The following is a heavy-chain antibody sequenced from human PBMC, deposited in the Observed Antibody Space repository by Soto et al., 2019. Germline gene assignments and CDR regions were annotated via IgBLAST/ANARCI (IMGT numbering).Heavy chain of an antibody. CDR1: GGTFSSYA. J-gene: IGHJ4*02. D-gene: IGHD6-13*01. CDR3: ATGRSSSWYFLFDY. Sequence: QVQLVQSGAEVKKPGSSVKVSCKASGGTFSSYAISWVRQAPGQGLEWMGGIIPIFGTANYAQKFQGGVTITADESTSTAYMELSSLISEDTAVYYRATGRSSSWYFLFDYWGQGTLVTVSS. CDR2: IIPIFGTA. V-gene: IGHV1-69*12.